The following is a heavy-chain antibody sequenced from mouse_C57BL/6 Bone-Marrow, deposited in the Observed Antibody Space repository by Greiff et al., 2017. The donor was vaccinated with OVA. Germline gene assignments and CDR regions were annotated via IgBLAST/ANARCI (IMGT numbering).Heavy chain of an antibody. J-gene: IGHJ1*03. D-gene: IGHD1-1*01. Sequence: DVKLQESGPGLVKPSQSLSLTCSVTGYSITSGYYWNWIRQFPGNKLEWMGYISYDGSNNYNPSLKNRISITRDTSKNQFFLKLNSVTTEDTATYYCARDYYYGSSTRYFDVWGTGTTVTVSS. CDR3: ARDYYYGSSTRYFDV. CDR1: GYSITSGYY. V-gene: IGHV3-6*01. CDR2: ISYDGSN.